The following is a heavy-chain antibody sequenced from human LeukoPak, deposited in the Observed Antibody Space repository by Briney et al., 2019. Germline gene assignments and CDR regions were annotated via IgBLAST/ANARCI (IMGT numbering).Heavy chain of an antibody. CDR3: AKDYYYDSSGYYYGDAFDI. CDR1: GFTFSAYA. J-gene: IGHJ3*02. Sequence: GGSLRLSCAASGFTFSAYAMAWVRQAPGKGLDWVSTISGSGGTTYSGDSVKGRFTISRDNSKNILYLQVNRLRAGDTAVYYCAKDYYYDSSGYYYGDAFDIWGQGTMVTVSS. D-gene: IGHD3-22*01. CDR2: ISGSGGTT. V-gene: IGHV3-23*01.